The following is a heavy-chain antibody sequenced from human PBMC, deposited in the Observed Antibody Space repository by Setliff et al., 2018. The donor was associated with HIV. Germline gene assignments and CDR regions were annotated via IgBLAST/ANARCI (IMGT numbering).Heavy chain of an antibody. D-gene: IGHD6-6*01. CDR1: GGSLSGHY. CDR3: ARHRMTIAARLFDY. J-gene: IGHJ4*02. Sequence: PSETLSLTCGVSGGSLSGHYWSWIRQIPGKGLTWIAEINGRGSANYSPSLKGRVSISRDSSKDQFSLRLTSVTAADTGVYYCARHRMTIAARLFDYWGQGTLVTVSS. CDR2: INGRGSA. V-gene: IGHV4-34*01.